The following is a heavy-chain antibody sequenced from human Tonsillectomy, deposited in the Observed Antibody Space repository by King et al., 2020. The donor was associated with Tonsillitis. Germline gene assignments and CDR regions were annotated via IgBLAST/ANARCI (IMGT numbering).Heavy chain of an antibody. CDR1: GGSISSSY. J-gene: IGHJ6*03. V-gene: IGHV4-59*01. Sequence: QLQESGPGLVKPSGTLSLTCTVSGGSISSSYWSWIRQPPGKGLEFIGYISDSGTTNYNPSLKSRVTISVDTSKDQFSLKLSSVTAADTAVYYCARVSYMGILTPPYYYYYMDVWGKGTTVTVSS. D-gene: IGHD4-23*01. CDR2: ISDSGTT. CDR3: ARVSYMGILTPPYYYYYMDV.